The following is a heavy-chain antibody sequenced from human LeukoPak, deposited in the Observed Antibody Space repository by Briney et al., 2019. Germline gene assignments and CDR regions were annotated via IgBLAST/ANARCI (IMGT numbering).Heavy chain of an antibody. Sequence: PSETLSLTCTVSGGSLSSYYWSWIRQPAGKGLEWIGRIYTSGSTNYNPSLKSRVTMSVDTSKNQFSLKLSSVTAADTAVYYCARDRKEPGIAVAGTGFDPWGQGTLVTVSS. CDR2: IYTSGST. CDR1: GGSLSSYY. J-gene: IGHJ5*02. CDR3: ARDRKEPGIAVAGTGFDP. D-gene: IGHD6-19*01. V-gene: IGHV4-4*07.